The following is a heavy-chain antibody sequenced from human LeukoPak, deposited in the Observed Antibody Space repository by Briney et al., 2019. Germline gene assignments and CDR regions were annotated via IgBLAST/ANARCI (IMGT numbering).Heavy chain of an antibody. CDR2: ISSSGSTL. CDR3: ARGGVYYSGGSCFSRAWIFDY. CDR1: GFTFSSYE. J-gene: IGHJ4*02. Sequence: PGGPLRLSCAAPGFTFSSYERTWVRQAPGKGLEWVSYISSSGSTLYYADSVRGRFTIGRDNAKNSLYLQMNVLTTEDTAVYYYARGGVYYSGGSCFSRAWIFDYWGQGTLVIV. D-gene: IGHD2-15*01. V-gene: IGHV3-48*03.